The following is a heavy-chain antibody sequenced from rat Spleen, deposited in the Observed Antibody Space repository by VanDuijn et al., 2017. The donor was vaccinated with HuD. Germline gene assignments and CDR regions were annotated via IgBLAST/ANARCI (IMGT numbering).Heavy chain of an antibody. V-gene: IGHV5-31*01. J-gene: IGHJ1*01. CDR1: GFTFNNYW. CDR3: VRQGYLRDWYFDF. D-gene: IGHD2-5*01. CDR2: ITNTGGSI. Sequence: EVQLVESGGGLVQPGGSLKLSCVASGFTFNNYWMTWIRQAPGKGLEWVASITNTGGSIYYPDSVKGRFTISRDNGKSNLYLEMDSLRSEDMATYYCVRQGYLRDWYFDFWGPGTMVTVSS.